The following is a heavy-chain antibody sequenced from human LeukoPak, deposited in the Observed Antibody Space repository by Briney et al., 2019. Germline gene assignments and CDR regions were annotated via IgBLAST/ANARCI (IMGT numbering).Heavy chain of an antibody. Sequence: GASVKVSCKASGGTFSSYAITWVRQAPGQGLEWMGRIISMLGIATYAQKFQGRVTIIADKSTSTAYMELSSPRSEDTAVYYCARSTIAVAGPSDDWGQGTLVTVSS. J-gene: IGHJ4*02. CDR1: GGTFSSYA. CDR3: ARSTIAVAGPSDD. CDR2: IISMLGIA. D-gene: IGHD6-19*01. V-gene: IGHV1-69*04.